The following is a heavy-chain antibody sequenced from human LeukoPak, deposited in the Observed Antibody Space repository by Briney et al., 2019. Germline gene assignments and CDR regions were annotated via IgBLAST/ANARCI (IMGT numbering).Heavy chain of an antibody. V-gene: IGHV3-23*01. D-gene: IGHD2-15*01. CDR3: AKVTVTTAATGDY. J-gene: IGHJ4*02. Sequence: GGSLRLSCVVSGFIFNNYDMIWVRQAPGKGLDWVSGISGSGGSTYYADSVKGRFTVSRDNSKNTLYLQMNSLRVEDTAIYYYAKVTVTTAATGDYWGQGTLVTVSS. CDR1: GFIFNNYD. CDR2: ISGSGGST.